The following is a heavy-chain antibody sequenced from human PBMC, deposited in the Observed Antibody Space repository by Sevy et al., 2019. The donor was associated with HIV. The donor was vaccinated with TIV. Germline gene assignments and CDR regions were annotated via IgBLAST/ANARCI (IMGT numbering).Heavy chain of an antibody. V-gene: IGHV4-59*01. CDR1: GCSISSYY. Sequence: SETLSLTCTVSGCSISSYYWSWIRQPPGKGLEWIGYIYYSGSTNYNPSLKSRVTITVETSKNQFSLKLSSVTAADTAVYYCARGEYGSGSHYWGQGTLVTVSS. CDR2: IYYSGST. CDR3: ARGEYGSGSHY. J-gene: IGHJ4*02. D-gene: IGHD3-10*01.